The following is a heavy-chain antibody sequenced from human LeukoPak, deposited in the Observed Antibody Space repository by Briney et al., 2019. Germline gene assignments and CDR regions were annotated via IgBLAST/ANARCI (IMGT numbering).Heavy chain of an antibody. D-gene: IGHD3-10*01. CDR3: AKDIGKYYYATPTDY. CDR1: GFTFDDYA. J-gene: IGHJ4*02. Sequence: PGGSLRLSCAASGFTFDDYAMHWVRQAPGKGLEWVSGISWNSGSIGYADSVKGRFTISRDNAKNSLYLQMNSLRAEDTALYYCAKDIGKYYYATPTDYWGQGTLVTASS. V-gene: IGHV3-9*01. CDR2: ISWNSGSI.